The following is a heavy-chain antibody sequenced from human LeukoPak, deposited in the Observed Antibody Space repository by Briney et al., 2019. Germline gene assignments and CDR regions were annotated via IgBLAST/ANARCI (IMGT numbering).Heavy chain of an antibody. Sequence: GGSLRLSCAASGFTFSSYGMHGVRQAPGKGLEGVAVIWYDGSNKYYADSVKGLFTISIDNSNNTLYLQMNSMSAEDTAVYYCARGFPYCGGDCSPVAFDIWGQGTMVTVSS. J-gene: IGHJ3*02. CDR1: GFTFSSYG. V-gene: IGHV3-33*01. CDR2: IWYDGSNK. CDR3: ARGFPYCGGDCSPVAFDI. D-gene: IGHD2-21*02.